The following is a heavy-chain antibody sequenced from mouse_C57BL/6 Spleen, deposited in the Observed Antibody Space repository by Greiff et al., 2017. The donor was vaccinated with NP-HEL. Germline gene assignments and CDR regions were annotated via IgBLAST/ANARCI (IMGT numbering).Heavy chain of an antibody. CDR2: IWRGGST. Sequence: VKLMESGPGLVQPSQSLSITCTVSGFSLTSYGVHWVRQSPGKGLEWLGVIWRGGSTDYNAAFMSRLSITKDNSKSQVFFKMNSLQADDTAIYYCAKNGDQVTRAMDYWGQGTSVTVSS. J-gene: IGHJ4*01. CDR1: GFSLTSYG. CDR3: AKNGDQVTRAMDY. V-gene: IGHV2-5*01. D-gene: IGHD2-5*01.